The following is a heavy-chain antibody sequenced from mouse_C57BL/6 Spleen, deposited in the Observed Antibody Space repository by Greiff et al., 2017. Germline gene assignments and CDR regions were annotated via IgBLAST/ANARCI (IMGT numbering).Heavy chain of an antibody. D-gene: IGHD1-1*01. CDR3: ARGPGSSPFAY. Sequence: VQLQQSGPELVKPGASVKIPCKASGYTFTDYNMDWVKQSHGKSLEWIGDINPNNSGTIYNQKFKGKATLTVDKSSSTAYMELRSLTSEDTAVYYCARGPGSSPFAYWGQGTLVTVSA. CDR2: INPNNSGT. J-gene: IGHJ3*01. CDR1: GYTFTDYN. V-gene: IGHV1-18*01.